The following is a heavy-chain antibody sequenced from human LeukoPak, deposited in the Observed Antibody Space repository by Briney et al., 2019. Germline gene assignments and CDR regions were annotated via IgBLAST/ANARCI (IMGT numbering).Heavy chain of an antibody. CDR3: ARDLVTSTYNWSDP. V-gene: IGHV4-38-2*02. CDR1: RFSISSGYY. J-gene: IGHJ5*02. CDR2: VYHSRST. D-gene: IGHD2-21*02. Sequence: PSETLSLTCVVSRFSISSGYYWGWIRQPPGKGLEWIGSVYHSRSTSYNPSLKSRLTISVDTSKNQFSLKLSSVTAADTAIYYCARDLVTSTYNWSDPWGQGTLVTVSP.